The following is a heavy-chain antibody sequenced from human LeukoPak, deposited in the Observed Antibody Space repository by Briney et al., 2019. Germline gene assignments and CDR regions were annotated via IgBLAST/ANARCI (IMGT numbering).Heavy chain of an antibody. J-gene: IGHJ4*02. CDR2: ISYDGNFK. V-gene: IGHV3-30*04. D-gene: IGHD5-12*01. CDR1: GFTFSSYA. CDR3: ARDQLAYSGYDTLFAY. Sequence: GGSLGLSCAASGFTFSSYALHWVRQAPGKGLEWVAVISYDGNFKYYADSVRGRVSVSRDNSKNTVSLQMNSLRPEDTVVYYCARDQLAYSGYDTLFAYWGQGTLVTVSS.